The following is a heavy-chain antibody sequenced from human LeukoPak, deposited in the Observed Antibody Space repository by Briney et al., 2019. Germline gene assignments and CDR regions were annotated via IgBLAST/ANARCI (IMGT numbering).Heavy chain of an antibody. Sequence: ASVKVSCKASGYTFTSYYMHWVRQAPGQGLEWMGIINPSGGSTSYAQKFQGRVTMTRDTSTSTVYMELSSLRSEDTAVYYCAGARYNWNYGDYWGQGTLVTVFS. CDR2: INPSGGST. J-gene: IGHJ4*02. V-gene: IGHV1-46*01. D-gene: IGHD1-20*01. CDR1: GYTFTSYY. CDR3: AGARYNWNYGDY.